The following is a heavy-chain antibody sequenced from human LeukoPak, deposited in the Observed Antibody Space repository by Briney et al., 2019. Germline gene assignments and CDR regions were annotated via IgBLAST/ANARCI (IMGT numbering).Heavy chain of an antibody. J-gene: IGHJ5*01. CDR1: GFTFSSYA. Sequence: GGSLRLSCAASGFTFSSYAMSWVRQAPGKGLEWVSTISGSGDSTYYADSVKGRFTISRDNARNMVYLQMNSLRVEDTGMYYCVRDWEHYDFDSWGQGTLVTVSS. CDR3: VRDWEHYDFDS. D-gene: IGHD3-3*01. V-gene: IGHV3-23*01. CDR2: ISGSGDST.